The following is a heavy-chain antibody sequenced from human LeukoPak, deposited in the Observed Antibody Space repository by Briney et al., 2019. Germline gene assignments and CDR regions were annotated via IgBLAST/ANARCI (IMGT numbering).Heavy chain of an antibody. D-gene: IGHD6-6*01. V-gene: IGHV3-48*01. J-gene: IGHJ4*02. CDR3: ARFPGYSSSPIDY. Sequence: GGSLRLSCAASGFTFTMFGMNWVRQAPGKGLEWVSYISSSSSTIYYADSVKGRFTISRDNAKNSLYLQMNSLRAEDTAVYYCARFPGYSSSPIDYWGQGTLVTVSS. CDR2: ISSSSSTI. CDR1: GFTFTMFG.